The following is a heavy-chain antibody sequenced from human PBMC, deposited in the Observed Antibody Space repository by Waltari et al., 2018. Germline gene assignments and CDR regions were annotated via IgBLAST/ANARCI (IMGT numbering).Heavy chain of an antibody. CDR2: INPNSGGT. V-gene: IGHV1-2*06. Sequence: QVQLVQSGAEVKKPGASVKVSCKASGYTFTGYYMHWVRQAPGQGLEWMGRINPNSGGTTYAQKFQGRVTMTRDTSISTAYMELSRLRSDDTAVYYCARDLDHRESDYWGQGTLVTVSS. J-gene: IGHJ4*02. CDR1: GYTFTGYY. CDR3: ARDLDHRESDY.